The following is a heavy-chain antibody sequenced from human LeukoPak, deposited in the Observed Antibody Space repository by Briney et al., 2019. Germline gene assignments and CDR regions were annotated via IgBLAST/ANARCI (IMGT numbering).Heavy chain of an antibody. CDR2: INPNSGGT. CDR1: GYSFTNYY. Sequence: ASVKVSCKASGYSFTNYYMHWVRQAPGQGLEWMGWINPNSGGTRYAQKFQGRVTMTRDTSISTAYMELSRLRSDDTAVYYCARYRCKTTSGCEDTDAFDMWGQGTMVTVSS. CDR3: ARYRCKTTSGCEDTDAFDM. V-gene: IGHV1-2*02. J-gene: IGHJ3*02. D-gene: IGHD2/OR15-2a*01.